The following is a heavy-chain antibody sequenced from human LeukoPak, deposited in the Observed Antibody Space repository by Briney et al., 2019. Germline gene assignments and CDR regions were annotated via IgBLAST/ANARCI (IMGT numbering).Heavy chain of an antibody. V-gene: IGHV1-69*05. CDR2: IIPIFGTA. Sequence: SVKVSCKASGYTFTSYYLHWVRQAPGQGLEWMGRIIPIFGTANYAQKFQGRVTITTDESTSTAYMELSSLRSEDTAVYYCARSYEHVFDYWGQGTLVTVSS. CDR1: GYTFTSYY. J-gene: IGHJ4*02. CDR3: ARSYEHVFDY. D-gene: IGHD5-18*01.